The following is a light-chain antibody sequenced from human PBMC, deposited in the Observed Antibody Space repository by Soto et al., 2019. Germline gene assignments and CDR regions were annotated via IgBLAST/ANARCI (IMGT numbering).Light chain of an antibody. CDR2: GAS. Sequence: EIVMTQTPATLSVSPGEIATLSCRASQSVSSNLSWYRQKPGQAPRLLIYGASSRATGIPDRFSGSGSGTDFTLTISRLEPEDFAVYYCQQYGSSLWTFGQGTKVAI. J-gene: IGKJ1*01. V-gene: IGKV3-20*01. CDR3: QQYGSSLWT. CDR1: QSVSSN.